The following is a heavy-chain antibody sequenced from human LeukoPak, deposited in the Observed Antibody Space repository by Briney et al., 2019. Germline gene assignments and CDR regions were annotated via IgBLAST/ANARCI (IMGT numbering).Heavy chain of an antibody. CDR2: ISSSSSTI. J-gene: IGHJ3*02. Sequence: GGSLRLSCAASGFTFSSYSMNWVRQAPGKGLEWVSYISSSSSTIYYADSVKGRFTISRDNAKNSLYLQMNSLRAEDTAVYYCARDQGAYYDSSGYYYGDAFDIWGQGTMVTVSS. CDR1: GFTFSSYS. D-gene: IGHD3-22*01. V-gene: IGHV3-48*01. CDR3: ARDQGAYYDSSGYYYGDAFDI.